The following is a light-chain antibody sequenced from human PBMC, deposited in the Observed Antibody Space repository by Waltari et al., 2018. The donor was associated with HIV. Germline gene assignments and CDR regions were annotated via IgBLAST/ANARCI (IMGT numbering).Light chain of an antibody. CDR3: QQLNSYPYT. Sequence: DIQLTQSPSFLSASVGDRVTITCRASQGLSSYLAWYQQKPGKAPKLLIYAASTLQSGVPSRFSGSGSGTEFTLTISSLQHEDFATYYCQQLNSYPYTFGQGTKLEIK. CDR1: QGLSSY. J-gene: IGKJ2*01. CDR2: AAS. V-gene: IGKV1-9*01.